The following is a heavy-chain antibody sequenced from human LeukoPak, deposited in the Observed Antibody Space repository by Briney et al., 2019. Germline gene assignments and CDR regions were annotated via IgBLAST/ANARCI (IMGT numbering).Heavy chain of an antibody. J-gene: IGHJ4*02. CDR3: AKDYYDSSGVDY. CDR2: IRYDGSNK. V-gene: IGHV3-30*02. D-gene: IGHD3-22*01. CDR1: GFTFSSYG. Sequence: GGSLRLSCAASGFTFSSYGMHWVRQAPGKGLEWVAFIRYDGSNKYYGDSVKGRFTISRDNSKNTLYLQMNSLRVEDTAVYYCAKDYYDSSGVDYWGQGTLVTASS.